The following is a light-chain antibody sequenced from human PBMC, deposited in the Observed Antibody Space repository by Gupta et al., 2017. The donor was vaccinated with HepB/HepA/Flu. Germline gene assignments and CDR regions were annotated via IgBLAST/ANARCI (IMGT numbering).Light chain of an antibody. CDR1: SSDVGGYNY. V-gene: IGLV2-11*01. J-gene: IGLJ2*01. CDR3: CSYAGSNTFSV. Sequence: QSALTQPRPVSGSPGPSVTISCTGTSSDVGGYNYVSWYQQHPGKAPNLMIYDVSRRPSGVPDRFSGSKSGNTASLTIAGLQAEDEADYYCCSYAGSNTFSVFGGGTKLTVL. CDR2: DVS.